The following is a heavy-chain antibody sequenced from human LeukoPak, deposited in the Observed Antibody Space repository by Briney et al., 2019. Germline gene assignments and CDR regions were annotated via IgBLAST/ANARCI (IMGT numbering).Heavy chain of an antibody. CDR2: IMPLFGTA. J-gene: IGHJ5*02. V-gene: IGHV1-69*05. CDR1: GGTFNNSA. CDR3: ARDVHGDYGSGWFDP. Sequence: SVKVSCKTSGGTFNNSAISWVRQAPGQGLERLGGIMPLFGTAGYAQKFQGRVTITKDESTRTVYLELTSLTSDDTAVYYCARDVHGDYGSGWFDPWGQGTLVSVSS. D-gene: IGHD4-17*01.